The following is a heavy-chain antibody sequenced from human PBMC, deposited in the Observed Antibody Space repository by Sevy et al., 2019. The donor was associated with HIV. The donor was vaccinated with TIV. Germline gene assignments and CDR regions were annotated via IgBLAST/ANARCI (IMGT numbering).Heavy chain of an antibody. Sequence: SETLSLTCTVSGGSITSLYWNWIRQPPGKGLEWIANIYYNGHINYNPSLKSRVTLSLVTSKNQFSLRLSSVTAADTAMYYCGGENVRGRCYSWGQGTLVTVSS. CDR2: IYYNGHI. D-gene: IGHD3-10*02. V-gene: IGHV4-59*08. J-gene: IGHJ4*02. CDR3: GGENVRGRCYS. CDR1: GGSITSLY.